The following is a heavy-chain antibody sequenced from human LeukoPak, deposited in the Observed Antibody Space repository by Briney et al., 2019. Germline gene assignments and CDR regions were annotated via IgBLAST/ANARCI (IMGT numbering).Heavy chain of an antibody. CDR3: AKDDGYYDILTAYAFDI. D-gene: IGHD3-9*01. V-gene: IGHV3-23*01. CDR1: GFIFSDYA. J-gene: IGHJ3*02. Sequence: GGSLRLSCAASGFIFSDYAMSWVRQAPGKGLEWVSDIRASSGITYYADSVKGRFTISRDNAKNTLYLQMNSLRAEDTAVYYCAKDDGYYDILTAYAFDIWGQGTMVTVSS. CDR2: IRASSGIT.